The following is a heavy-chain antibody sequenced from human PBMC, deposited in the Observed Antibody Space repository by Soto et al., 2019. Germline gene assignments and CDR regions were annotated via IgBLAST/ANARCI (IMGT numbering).Heavy chain of an antibody. CDR2: ISYDGTDE. D-gene: IGHD1-26*01. V-gene: IGHV3-30*18. CDR3: AKLDIGSYSVS. Sequence: PGGSLRLSCAASGFSFSSYGMHWVRQAPGKGLEWVAMISYDGTDEYYADSVKGRFTISRDNSKNTLYLQMNSLRAEDTAVYYCAKLDIGSYSVSWGQGTQVTVSS. CDR1: GFSFSSYG. J-gene: IGHJ5*01.